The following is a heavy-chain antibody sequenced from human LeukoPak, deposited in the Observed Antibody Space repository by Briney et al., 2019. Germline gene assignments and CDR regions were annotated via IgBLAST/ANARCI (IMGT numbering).Heavy chain of an antibody. J-gene: IGHJ3*02. Sequence: SETLSLTCTVSGGSISSHYWSWIRQPPGKGLEWIGYIYYSGSTNYNPSLKSRVTISVDTSKNQFSLKLSSVTAADPAVYYCAGEVSDFLSGYYNNAFDIWGQGTMVTVSS. D-gene: IGHD3-3*01. CDR1: GGSISSHY. CDR2: IYYSGST. V-gene: IGHV4-59*11. CDR3: AGEVSDFLSGYYNNAFDI.